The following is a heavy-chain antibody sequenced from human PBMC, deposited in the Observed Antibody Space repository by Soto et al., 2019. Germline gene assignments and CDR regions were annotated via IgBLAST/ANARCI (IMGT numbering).Heavy chain of an antibody. CDR3: ARETEYSSSSSRYYYYGMDV. D-gene: IGHD6-6*01. CDR1: GGSISSGDYY. J-gene: IGHJ6*02. V-gene: IGHV4-30-4*01. CDR2: IYYSGST. Sequence: PSETLSLTCTVSGGSISSGDYYWSWIRQPPGKGLEWIGYIYYSGSTYYNPSLKSRVTISVDTSKNQFSLKLSSVTAADTAVYYCARETEYSSSSSRYYYYGMDVWGQGTTVTVSS.